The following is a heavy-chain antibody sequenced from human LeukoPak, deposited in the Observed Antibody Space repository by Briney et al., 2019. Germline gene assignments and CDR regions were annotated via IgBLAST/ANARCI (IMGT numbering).Heavy chain of an antibody. CDR3: ASLWYYDSSGYLYYFDY. D-gene: IGHD3-22*01. CDR2: IYTSGST. J-gene: IGHJ4*02. Sequence: PSETLSLTCTVSGGSISSYYWSWIRQPAGKGLEWIGRIYTSGSTNYNPSLKSRVTMSVDTSKNQFSLKLSSVTAADTAVYYCASLWYYDSSGYLYYFDYWGQGTLVTVSS. V-gene: IGHV4-4*07. CDR1: GGSISSYY.